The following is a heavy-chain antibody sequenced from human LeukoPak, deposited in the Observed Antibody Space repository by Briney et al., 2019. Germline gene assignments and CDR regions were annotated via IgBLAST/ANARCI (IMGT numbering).Heavy chain of an antibody. Sequence: SETLSLTCAVYGGSFSGYYWSWIRQPPGKGLEWIGEINHSGSTNYNPSLKSRVTISVDTSKNQFSLKLSSVTAADTAVYYCARRVTMVRGVNPTHYYYYYMDVWGKGTTVTISS. V-gene: IGHV4-34*01. CDR2: INHSGST. CDR3: ARRVTMVRGVNPTHYYYYYMDV. J-gene: IGHJ6*03. CDR1: GGSFSGYY. D-gene: IGHD3-10*01.